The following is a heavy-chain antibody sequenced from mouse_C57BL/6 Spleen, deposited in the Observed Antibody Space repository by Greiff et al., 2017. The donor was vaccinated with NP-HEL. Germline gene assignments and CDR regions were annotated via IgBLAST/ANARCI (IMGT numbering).Heavy chain of an antibody. CDR1: GYTFTSYG. V-gene: IGHV1-81*01. CDR3: ARRLGYFDV. J-gene: IGHJ1*03. CDR2: IYPRSGNT. Sequence: QVHVKQSGAELARPGASVKLSCKASGYTFTSYGISWVKQRTGQGLEWIGEIYPRSGNTYYNEKFKGKATLTADKSSSTAYMELRSLTSEDSAVYFCARRLGYFDVWGTGTTVTVSS.